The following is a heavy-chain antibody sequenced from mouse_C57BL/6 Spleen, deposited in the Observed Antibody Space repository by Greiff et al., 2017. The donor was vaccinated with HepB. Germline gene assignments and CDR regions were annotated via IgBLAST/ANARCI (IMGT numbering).Heavy chain of an antibody. CDR1: GYAFSSYW. CDR3: ARLEDYGGRDY. CDR2: IYPGDGDT. Sequence: QVQLQQSGAELVKPGASVKISCKASGYAFSSYWMNWVKQRPGKGLEWIGQIYPGDGDTNYNGKFKGKATLTADKSSSTAYMQLSSLTSEDSAVYFCARLEDYGGRDYWGQGTSVTVSS. D-gene: IGHD2-4*01. V-gene: IGHV1-80*01. J-gene: IGHJ4*01.